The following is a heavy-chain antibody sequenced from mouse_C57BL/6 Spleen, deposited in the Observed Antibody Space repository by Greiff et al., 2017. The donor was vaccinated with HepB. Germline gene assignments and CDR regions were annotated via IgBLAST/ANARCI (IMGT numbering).Heavy chain of an antibody. CDR2: IYPGDGDT. J-gene: IGHJ2*01. D-gene: IGHD3-2*02. Sequence: QVQLQQSGPELVKPGASVKISCKASGYAFSSSWMNWVKQRPGKGLEWIGRIYPGDGDTNYNGKFKGKATLTADKSSSTAYMQLSSLTSEDSAVYFCARDGDSSGYLDYWGQGTTLTVSS. V-gene: IGHV1-82*01. CDR1: GYAFSSSW. CDR3: ARDGDSSGYLDY.